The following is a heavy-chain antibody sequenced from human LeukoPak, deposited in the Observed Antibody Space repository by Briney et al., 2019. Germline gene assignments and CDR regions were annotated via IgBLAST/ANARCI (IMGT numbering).Heavy chain of an antibody. V-gene: IGHV1-46*01. Sequence: ASVKVSCKASGYTFTSYYMHWVRQAPGQGLEWMGIINPSGGSTSYAQKFQGRVTITTDESTSTAYMELSSLRSEDTAVYYCAREWFGVRFDPWGQGTLVTVSS. J-gene: IGHJ5*02. CDR3: AREWFGVRFDP. CDR1: GYTFTSYY. D-gene: IGHD3-10*01. CDR2: INPSGGST.